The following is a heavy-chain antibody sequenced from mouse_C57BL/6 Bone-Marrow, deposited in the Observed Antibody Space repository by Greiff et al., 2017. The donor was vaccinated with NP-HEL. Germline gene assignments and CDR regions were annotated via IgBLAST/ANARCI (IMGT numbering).Heavy chain of an antibody. CDR1: GFTFSDYG. CDR2: ISSGSSTI. Sequence: EVQRVESGGGLVKPGGSLKLSCAASGFTFSDYGMHWVRQAPEKGLEWVAYISSGSSTIYYADTVKGRFTITRDNAKNTLFLQMTSLREEKTAMYYCARPEGGFFDYWGQGTLVTVSA. D-gene: IGHD1-1*02. V-gene: IGHV5-17*01. CDR3: ARPEGGFFDY. J-gene: IGHJ3*01.